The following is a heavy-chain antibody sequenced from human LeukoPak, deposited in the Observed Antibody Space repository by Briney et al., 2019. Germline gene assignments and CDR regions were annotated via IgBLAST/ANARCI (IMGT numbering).Heavy chain of an antibody. CDR1: GFPFSSYA. V-gene: IGHV3-23*01. Sequence: GALSLSCAASGFPFSSYAMSWVRQAPGKGLEWVSAISGSGGSTYYADSVKGRFTISRDNSKNTLYLQMNSLRAEDTAVYYCAKSAKQLTPQFDYWGQGTLVTVSS. J-gene: IGHJ4*02. CDR2: ISGSGGST. CDR3: AKSAKQLTPQFDY. D-gene: IGHD6-13*01.